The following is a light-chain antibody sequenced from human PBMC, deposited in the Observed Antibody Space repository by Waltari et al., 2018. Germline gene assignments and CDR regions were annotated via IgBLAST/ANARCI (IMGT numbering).Light chain of an antibody. Sequence: QSALTQPASVSGSPGQSITIPCTGSSSDVGGYNYGPWYQQHPGKAPKLMIFDVNNRASGVSNRFSGSKSGNTASLTISGLQVEDEAEYYCCSFTRSSTWVFGGGTKLTVL. V-gene: IGLV2-14*03. CDR1: SSDVGGYNY. CDR2: DVN. J-gene: IGLJ3*02. CDR3: CSFTRSSTWV.